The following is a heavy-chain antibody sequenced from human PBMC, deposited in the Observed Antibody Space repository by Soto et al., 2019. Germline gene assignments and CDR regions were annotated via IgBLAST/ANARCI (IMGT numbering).Heavy chain of an antibody. CDR2: ISGSGGST. D-gene: IGHD1-26*01. Sequence: GGSLRLSCAASGFTFSSYAMSWVRQAPGKGLEWVSAISGSGGSTYYADSVKGRFTISRDNSKNTLYLQMNSLRAEDTAVYYCARGVGATGAFDIWGQGTMVTVSS. J-gene: IGHJ3*02. V-gene: IGHV3-23*01. CDR1: GFTFSSYA. CDR3: ARGVGATGAFDI.